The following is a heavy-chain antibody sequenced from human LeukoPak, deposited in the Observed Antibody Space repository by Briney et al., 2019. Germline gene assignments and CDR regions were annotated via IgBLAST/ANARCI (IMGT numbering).Heavy chain of an antibody. J-gene: IGHJ4*02. CDR2: ITPSGGT. V-gene: IGHV1-2*02. CDR1: VYTYLRYA. CDR3: ARDRYGDSFAHLDY. Sequence: ASVTDSFKCSVYTYLRYAIHWVRQAPGQGLEWMGWITPSGGTNYPQKFQGRVAITWDTSITTAYMDLSRLTSDDTAVYYCARDRYGDSFAHLDYWGQGALVTVSS. D-gene: IGHD5-24*01.